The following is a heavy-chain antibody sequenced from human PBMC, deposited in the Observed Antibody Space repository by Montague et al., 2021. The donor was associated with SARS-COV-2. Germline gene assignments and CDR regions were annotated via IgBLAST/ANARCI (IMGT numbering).Heavy chain of an antibody. Sequence: SLRLSCAASGFTFSSYAMSWVRQAPGKGLEWVSAISGSGGSTYYADSVKGRFTISRDNSKNTLYLQMNSLRAEDTAVYYCAKALYSGGFFFESGSDFWGQGTLVTVSS. D-gene: IGHD6-19*01. V-gene: IGHV3-23*01. CDR3: AKALYSGGFFFESGSDF. CDR2: ISGSGGST. CDR1: GFTFSSYA. J-gene: IGHJ4*02.